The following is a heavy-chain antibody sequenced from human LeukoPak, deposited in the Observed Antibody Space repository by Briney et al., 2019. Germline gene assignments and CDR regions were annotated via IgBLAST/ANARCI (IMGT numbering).Heavy chain of an antibody. D-gene: IGHD2-21*02. J-gene: IGHJ4*02. CDR1: GGSFSPYY. V-gene: IGHV4-34*01. CDR2: INHSGST. CDR3: ARGGLYCGGDCYVDY. Sequence: SETLSLTCAVYGGSFSPYYWSWIRQPPGKGLEWIGEINHSGSTNYNPSLKSRVTISVDTSKNQFSLRLSSVTAADTAVYHCARGGLYCGGDCYVDYWGQGTLVTVSS.